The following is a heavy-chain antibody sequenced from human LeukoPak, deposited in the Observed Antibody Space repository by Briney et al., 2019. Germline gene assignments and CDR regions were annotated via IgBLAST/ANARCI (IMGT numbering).Heavy chain of an antibody. Sequence: SGGSLRLSCAASGFTFSSYAMHWVRQAPGKGLEWVAVISYDGSNKYYADSVKGRFTISRDNSKNSLYLQMNSLRAEDTAVYYCARAGYCSSTSCYDYWGQGTLVTVSS. CDR1: GFTFSSYA. CDR3: ARAGYCSSTSCYDY. CDR2: ISYDGSNK. D-gene: IGHD2-2*01. V-gene: IGHV3-30-3*01. J-gene: IGHJ4*02.